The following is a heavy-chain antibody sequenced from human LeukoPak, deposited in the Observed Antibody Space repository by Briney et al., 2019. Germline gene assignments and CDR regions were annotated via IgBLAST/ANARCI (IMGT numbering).Heavy chain of an antibody. J-gene: IGHJ4*02. CDR3: AKDPGRYFDWLFSFDY. CDR2: IYSGGST. Sequence: HPGGSLRLSCAASGFTVSSNYMSWVRQAPGKGLEWVSVIYSGGSTYYADSVKGRFTISRDNSKNTLYLQMNSLGAEDTAVYYCAKDPGRYFDWLFSFDYWGQGTLVTVSS. CDR1: GFTVSSNY. V-gene: IGHV3-53*05. D-gene: IGHD3-9*01.